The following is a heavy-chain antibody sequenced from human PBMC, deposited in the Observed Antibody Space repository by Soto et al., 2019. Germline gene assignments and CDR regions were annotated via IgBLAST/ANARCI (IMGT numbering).Heavy chain of an antibody. D-gene: IGHD3-9*01. J-gene: IGHJ3*01. V-gene: IGHV3-11*01. CDR2: LTNDGGYT. CDR3: AKDRRDDNTRNDAFDV. Sequence: GGSLRLSCTASGFTFSGHYMNWIRQAPGKGLEWLAYLTNDGGYTYYADSVRGRFTISRDNAKDSLYLQINDLRADDTGVYYCAKDRRDDNTRNDAFDVWGQGTTVTVSS. CDR1: GFTFSGHY.